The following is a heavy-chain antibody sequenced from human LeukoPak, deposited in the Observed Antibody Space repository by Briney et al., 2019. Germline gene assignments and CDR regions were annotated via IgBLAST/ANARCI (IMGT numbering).Heavy chain of an antibody. CDR1: GFTFSTYW. CDR2: IKEDGSEK. V-gene: IGHV3-7*01. D-gene: IGHD3-10*01. Sequence: PGGSLRLSCVASGFTFSTYWMTWVRQAPGKGLEWVANIKEDGSEKYFVDSVKGRFTISRDNAKNSLYLQVNSLRAEDTAVYYCARRGGSGWFREQDYWGQGTLVTVSS. J-gene: IGHJ4*02. CDR3: ARRGGSGWFREQDY.